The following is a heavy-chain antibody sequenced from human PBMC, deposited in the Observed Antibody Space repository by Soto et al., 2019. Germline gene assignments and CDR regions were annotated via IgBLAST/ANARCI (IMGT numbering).Heavy chain of an antibody. CDR2: ISGSGGST. CDR1: GFTFSDYY. D-gene: IGHD3-10*01. CDR3: AKDLGVIPSGGFDP. V-gene: IGHV3-23*01. J-gene: IGHJ5*02. Sequence: SCAASGFTFSDYYMSWIRQAPGKGLEWVSAISGSGGSTYYADSVKGRFTISRDNSKNTLYLQMNSLRAEDTAVYYCAKDLGVIPSGGFDPWGQGTLVTVSS.